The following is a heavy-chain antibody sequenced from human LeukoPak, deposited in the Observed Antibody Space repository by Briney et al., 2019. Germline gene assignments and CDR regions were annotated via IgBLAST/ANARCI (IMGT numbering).Heavy chain of an antibody. J-gene: IGHJ5*02. Sequence: SQTLSLTCTVSGGSISSGGYYWSWIRQHPGKGLEWIGYIYYSGSTSYNPSLKSRVTISVDTSKNQFSLKLSSVTAADTAVYYCARYADYHAGWFDPWGQGTLVTVSS. CDR1: GGSISSGGYY. V-gene: IGHV4-31*03. CDR3: ARYADYHAGWFDP. D-gene: IGHD4-17*01. CDR2: IYYSGST.